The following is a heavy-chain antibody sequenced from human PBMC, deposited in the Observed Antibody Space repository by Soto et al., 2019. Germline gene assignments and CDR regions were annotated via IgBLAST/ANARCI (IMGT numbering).Heavy chain of an antibody. CDR2: INAGNGNT. D-gene: IGHD2-2*01. V-gene: IGHV1-3*01. Sequence: GASVKVSCKASGYTFTSYAMHWVRQAPGQRLEWMGWINAGNGNTKYSQKFQGRVTITRDTSASTAYMELSSLRSEDTAAYYCARAEVVPAVWFDPWGQGTLVTVSS. CDR3: ARAEVVPAVWFDP. J-gene: IGHJ5*02. CDR1: GYTFTSYA.